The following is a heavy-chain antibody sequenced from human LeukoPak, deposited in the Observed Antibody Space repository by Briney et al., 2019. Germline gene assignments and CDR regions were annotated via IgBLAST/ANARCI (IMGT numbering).Heavy chain of an antibody. D-gene: IGHD6-13*01. J-gene: IGHJ3*02. CDR3: ASEYSSSWYKRNDAFDI. CDR2: IKEDGSEI. CDR1: AFTFSSYW. V-gene: IGHV3-7*01. Sequence: GGSLRLSCEASAFTFSSYWMSWVRQAPGKGLEWVANIKEDGSEINYVDSVKGRFTISRDNAKNSLYLQMNSLRAEDTAVYYCASEYSSSWYKRNDAFDIWGQGTMVTVSS.